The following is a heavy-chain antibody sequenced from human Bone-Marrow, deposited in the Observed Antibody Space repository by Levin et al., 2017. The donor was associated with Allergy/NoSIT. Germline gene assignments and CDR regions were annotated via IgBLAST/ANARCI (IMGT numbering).Heavy chain of an antibody. CDR3: ARDFASSSYYYFDY. V-gene: IGHV3-30*04. Sequence: GGSLRLSCAASGFTFSSHSMHWVRQAPGKGLEWVAVISYHGSNTYYADAVKGRFTISRDNSKDTLYLQMNSLRTDDTAVYYCARDFASSSYYYFDYWGQGNLVTVSS. CDR2: ISYHGSNT. CDR1: GFTFSSHS. D-gene: IGHD3-10*01. J-gene: IGHJ4*02.